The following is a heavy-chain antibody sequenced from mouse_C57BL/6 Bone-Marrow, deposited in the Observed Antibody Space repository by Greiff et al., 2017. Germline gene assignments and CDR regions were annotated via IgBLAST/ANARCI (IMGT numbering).Heavy chain of an antibody. CDR1: GFSLTSYG. CDR2: IWSGGST. Sequence: QVQLQQSGPGLVQPSQSLSITCTVSGFSLTSYGVHWVRQSPGKGLEWLGVIWSGGSTDYNAAFISRLSISKDNSKRQVFYKINSLQADDTASYYGDRGPYYCGSSYDAMDYWGQGTSVTVSS. J-gene: IGHJ4*01. D-gene: IGHD1-1*01. V-gene: IGHV2-2*01. CDR3: DRGPYYCGSSYDAMDY.